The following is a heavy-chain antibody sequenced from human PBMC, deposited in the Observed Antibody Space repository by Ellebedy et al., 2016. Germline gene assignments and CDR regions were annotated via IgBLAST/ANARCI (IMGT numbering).Heavy chain of an antibody. J-gene: IGHJ4*02. Sequence: GSLRLXXTVSGGSISSYYWSWIRQPAGKGLEWIGRLYPTGTTNYNPSLKSRVTMSVDTSKNQFSLRVSSVTAADTAVYYCARLTSGYAHFEFWGQGTLVTVSS. CDR1: GGSISSYY. CDR2: LYPTGTT. V-gene: IGHV4-4*07. D-gene: IGHD3-3*01. CDR3: ARLTSGYAHFEF.